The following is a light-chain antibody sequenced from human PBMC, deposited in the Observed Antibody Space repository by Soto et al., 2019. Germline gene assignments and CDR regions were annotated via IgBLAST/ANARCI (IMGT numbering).Light chain of an antibody. CDR2: GDS. CDR3: HRYKHRPPLYS. CDR1: QSVSNH. V-gene: IGKV3-15*01. J-gene: IGKJ2*01. Sequence: EVVLTQSPVTLSMSPGERATLSCRASQSVSNHLAWYQQKPGQAPRLLIYGDSTRATGVPARFSGSGSGTEFTLTIAGMQFEDIAIYYCHRYKHRPPLYSFGQGTRLEIK.